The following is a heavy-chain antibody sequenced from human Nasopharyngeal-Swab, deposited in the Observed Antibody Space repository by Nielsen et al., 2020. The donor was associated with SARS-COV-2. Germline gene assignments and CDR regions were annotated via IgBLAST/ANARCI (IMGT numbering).Heavy chain of an antibody. D-gene: IGHD2-2*01. CDR3: AKVKRPIVVVPAATDY. Sequence: GESLKISCAASGVTFSSDAMSGARQAPGKGQEWVSAISGSGGSTYYADSVKGRFTISRDNSKNTLYLQMNSLRAEDTAVYYCAKVKRPIVVVPAATDYWGQGTLVTVSS. CDR2: ISGSGGST. J-gene: IGHJ4*02. V-gene: IGHV3-23*01. CDR1: GVTFSSDA.